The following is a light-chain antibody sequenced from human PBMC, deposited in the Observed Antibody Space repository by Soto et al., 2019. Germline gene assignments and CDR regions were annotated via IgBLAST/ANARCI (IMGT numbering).Light chain of an antibody. CDR1: QGISSY. J-gene: IGKJ2*01. V-gene: IGKV1-8*01. Sequence: AMRMTQSPSSLSASTGDRVTITCRASQGISSYLAWYQQKPGKAPKLLIYAASTLQSGVPSRFSGSGSGTDFTLAISCLHSEDFATYYCQQYYSYPYTFGQGTKPEIK. CDR3: QQYYSYPYT. CDR2: AAS.